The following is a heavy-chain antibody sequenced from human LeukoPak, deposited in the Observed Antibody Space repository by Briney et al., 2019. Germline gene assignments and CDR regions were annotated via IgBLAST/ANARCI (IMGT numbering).Heavy chain of an antibody. CDR2: ISYSGST. D-gene: IGHD3-10*01. V-gene: IGHV4-59*08. J-gene: IGHJ4*02. Sequence: PSETLSLTCTVSGGSISNYYWSWIRQPPGKGLEWIGFISYSGSTNYNPSLKSRVTISVDTSKSQFSLKLSSVTAADTAAYYCARHYYGSGSYSVDFDYWGQGTLVTVSS. CDR3: ARHYYGSGSYSVDFDY. CDR1: GGSISNYY.